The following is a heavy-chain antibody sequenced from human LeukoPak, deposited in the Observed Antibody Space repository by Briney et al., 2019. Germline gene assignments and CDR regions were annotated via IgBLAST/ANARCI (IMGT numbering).Heavy chain of an antibody. D-gene: IGHD3-22*01. CDR1: GFTFDDYG. V-gene: IGHV3-20*04. CDR3: ARVALYYDSSGYPDDY. CDR2: INWNGGST. J-gene: IGHJ4*02. Sequence: PGGSLRLSCAASGFTFDDYGMSWVRQAPGKGLEWVSGINWNGGSTGYADSVKGRFTISRDNAKNSLYLQMNSLRAEDTAVYYCARVALYYDSSGYPDDYWGQGTLVTVSS.